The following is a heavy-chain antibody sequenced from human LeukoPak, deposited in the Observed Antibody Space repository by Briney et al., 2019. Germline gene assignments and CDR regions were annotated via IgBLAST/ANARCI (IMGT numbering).Heavy chain of an antibody. CDR1: GITVSSNY. D-gene: IGHD3-10*01. J-gene: IGHJ4*02. CDR2: IYSGGST. CDR3: ARDLGDFGGDY. V-gene: IGHV3-53*01. Sequence: PGGSLRLSCAASGITVSSNYMSWVRQAPGKGLGWVSVIYSGGSTYYADSVKGRFTISRDNSKNTLYLQMNSLRAEDTAVYYCARDLGDFGGDYWGQGTLVTVSS.